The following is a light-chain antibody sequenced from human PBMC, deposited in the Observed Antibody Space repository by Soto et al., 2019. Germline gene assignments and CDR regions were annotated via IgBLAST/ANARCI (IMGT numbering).Light chain of an antibody. Sequence: IVMTQSPATLSVSPGERATLSCRASQNVLSNLAWYQQKPGQAPRLLIYGASTRATGLPARFSGSGSGTQFTLTISSLQSQDFAVYYCQQYNNRPIPFGQGTRLEI. J-gene: IGKJ5*01. V-gene: IGKV3-15*01. CDR3: QQYNNRPIP. CDR1: QNVLSN. CDR2: GAS.